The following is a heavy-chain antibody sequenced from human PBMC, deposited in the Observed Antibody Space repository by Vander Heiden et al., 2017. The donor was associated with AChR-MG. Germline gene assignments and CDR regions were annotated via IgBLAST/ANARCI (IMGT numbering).Heavy chain of an antibody. CDR3: ARDCGVLLWFGEFNNWFDP. CDR1: GFTFSSYG. D-gene: IGHD3-10*01. Sequence: QVQLVESGGGVVQPGRSLRLSCAASGFTFSSYGMHWVRQAPGKGLEWVAVIWYDGSNKYYADSVKGRFTISRDNSKNTLYLQMNSLRAEDTAVYYCARDCGVLLWFGEFNNWFDPWGQGTLVTVSS. J-gene: IGHJ5*02. V-gene: IGHV3-33*01. CDR2: IWYDGSNK.